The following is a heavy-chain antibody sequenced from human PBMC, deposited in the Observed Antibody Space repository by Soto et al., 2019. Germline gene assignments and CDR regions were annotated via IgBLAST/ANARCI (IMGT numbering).Heavy chain of an antibody. CDR2: INAGNGNT. J-gene: IGHJ4*02. V-gene: IGHV1-3*01. D-gene: IGHD2-15*01. Sequence: ASVKVSCKASGYTFTSYAMHWVRQAPGQRLEWMGWINAGNGNTKYSQKFQGRVTVTRDTSASTAYMELSSLRSEDTAVYYCARGVAPYYFDYWGQGTLVTVSS. CDR1: GYTFTSYA. CDR3: ARGVAPYYFDY.